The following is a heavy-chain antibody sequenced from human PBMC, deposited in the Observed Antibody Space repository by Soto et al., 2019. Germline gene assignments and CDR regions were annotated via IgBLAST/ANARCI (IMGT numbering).Heavy chain of an antibody. V-gene: IGHV3-30-3*01. CDR3: ARDRDFLAAAAYEMDYFDY. CDR1: GFTFSSYA. J-gene: IGHJ4*02. Sequence: QVQLVESGGGVVQPGRSLRLSCAASGFTFSSYAMHWVRQAPGKGLEWVAVISYDGSNKYYADSVKGRFTISRDNSKNTLYLQMNSLRAEDTAVYYCARDRDFLAAAAYEMDYFDYWGQGTLVTVSS. D-gene: IGHD6-13*01. CDR2: ISYDGSNK.